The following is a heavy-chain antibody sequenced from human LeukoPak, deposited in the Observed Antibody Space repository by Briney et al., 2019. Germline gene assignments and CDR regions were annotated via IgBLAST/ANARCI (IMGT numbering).Heavy chain of an antibody. CDR2: IYSSGST. D-gene: IGHD5-12*01. CDR3: ARRATMLAGGYFDY. Sequence: SETLSLTCTVSGGSISSYYWSWIRQPPGKGLEWIGYIYSSGSTNYNPSLKSRVTISVDTSKNQFSLKLSSVTAADTAVYSCARRATMLAGGYFDYWGQGTLVTVSS. V-gene: IGHV4-4*09. CDR1: GGSISSYY. J-gene: IGHJ4*02.